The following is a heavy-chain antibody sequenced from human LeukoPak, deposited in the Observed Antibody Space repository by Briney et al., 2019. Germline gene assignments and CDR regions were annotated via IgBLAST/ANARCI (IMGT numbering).Heavy chain of an antibody. V-gene: IGHV2-5*02. Sequence: GSGPTLVNPTQTLTLTCTLSGLSLSTSGVAMGWIRQPPGKALEWLALIYWDDDKRYSPSLKSRLSISRDTSKDQVVLTMTNMDPVDTATYLCARLIASGGMNYFDYWGQGALVTVSS. D-gene: IGHD6-13*01. CDR3: ARLIASGGMNYFDY. J-gene: IGHJ4*02. CDR2: IYWDDDK. CDR1: GLSLSTSGVA.